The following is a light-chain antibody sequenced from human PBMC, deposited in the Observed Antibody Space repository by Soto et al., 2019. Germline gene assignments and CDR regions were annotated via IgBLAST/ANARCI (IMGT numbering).Light chain of an antibody. J-gene: IGLJ1*01. CDR2: SDD. Sequence: QSVLTQSPPASGTPGQRVTISCYGSSSNIGSYPVYWYQQLPGTAPKLLINSDDQRPSGVPDRFSASKSGTSASLALSGPRAREEGYYYCAAWDASLSGHVFGAGTKVTVL. CDR3: AAWDASLSGHV. V-gene: IGLV1-47*02. CDR1: SSNIGSYP.